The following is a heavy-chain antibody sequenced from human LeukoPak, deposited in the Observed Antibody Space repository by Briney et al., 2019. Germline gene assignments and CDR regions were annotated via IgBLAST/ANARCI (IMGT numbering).Heavy chain of an antibody. D-gene: IGHD2-15*01. CDR3: ASLNSIVVVVAANW. CDR2: IYYSGST. Sequence: SETLSLTCTVSGGSISSSSYYWGWIRQPPGKGLEWIGSIYYSGSTYYNPSLKSRVTISVDTSKNQFSLKLSSVTAADTAVYYCASLNSIVVVVAANWWGQGTLVTVSS. V-gene: IGHV4-39*07. CDR1: GGSISSSSYY. J-gene: IGHJ4*02.